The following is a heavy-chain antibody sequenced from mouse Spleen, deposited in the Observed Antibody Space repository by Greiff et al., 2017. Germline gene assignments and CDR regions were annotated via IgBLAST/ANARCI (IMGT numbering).Heavy chain of an antibody. CDR3: ARSFITTAWYFDV. Sequence: QVHVKQPGAELVRPGSSVKLSCKASGYTFTSYWMHWVKQRPIQGLEWIGNIDPSDSETHYNQKFKDKATLTVDKSSSTAYMQLSSLTSEDSAVYYCARSFITTAWYFDVWGAGTTVTVSS. CDR1: GYTFTSYW. V-gene: IGHV1-52*01. D-gene: IGHD1-2*01. CDR2: IDPSDSET. J-gene: IGHJ1*01.